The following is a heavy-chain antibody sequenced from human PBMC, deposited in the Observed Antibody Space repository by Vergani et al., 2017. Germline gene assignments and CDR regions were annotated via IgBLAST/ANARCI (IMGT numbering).Heavy chain of an antibody. D-gene: IGHD4-23*01. CDR3: ARGGGDYGGSFDY. Sequence: EVQLVESGGGLVQPGGSLRLSCAASGFTVSSNYMSWVRQAPGKGLEWVSVIYSDGSTYYADSVKGRFTISRDNSKNTLYLQMNSLRAEDTAVYYCARGGGDYGGSFDYWGQGTLVTVSS. V-gene: IGHV3-66*02. CDR2: IYSDGST. J-gene: IGHJ4*02. CDR1: GFTVSSNY.